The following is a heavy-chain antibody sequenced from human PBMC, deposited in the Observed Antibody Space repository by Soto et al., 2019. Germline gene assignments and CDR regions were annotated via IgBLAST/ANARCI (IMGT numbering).Heavy chain of an antibody. V-gene: IGHV1-2*04. CDR3: ARDPAYCGGGTPSYYRMDV. J-gene: IGHJ6*02. Sequence: GASVKVSCKASGYTFTGYYMHWVRQAPGQGLEWMGWMNPNSGGTDYAQKFQGWVTMTRDTSISTAYMELSRLRSDDTAVYYCARDPAYCGGGTPSYYRMDVWGQGTTVTVSS. CDR2: MNPNSGGT. CDR1: GYTFTGYY. D-gene: IGHD2-21*01.